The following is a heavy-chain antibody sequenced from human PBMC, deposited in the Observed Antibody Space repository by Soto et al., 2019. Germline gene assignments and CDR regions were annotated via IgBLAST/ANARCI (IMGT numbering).Heavy chain of an antibody. CDR1: GGTFSSYA. Sequence: SVKVSCKASGGTFSSYAISRVRQAPGQGLEWMGGIIPIFGTANYAQKFQGRVTITADESTSTAYMELSSLRSEDTAVYYCARAAATIFGVVITPLSYYYGMDVWGQGSTVSVSS. V-gene: IGHV1-69*13. CDR2: IIPIFGTA. J-gene: IGHJ6*02. CDR3: ARAAATIFGVVITPLSYYYGMDV. D-gene: IGHD3-3*01.